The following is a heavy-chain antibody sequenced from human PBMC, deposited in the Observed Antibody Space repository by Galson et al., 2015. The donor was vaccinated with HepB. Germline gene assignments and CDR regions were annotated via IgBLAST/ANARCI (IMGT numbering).Heavy chain of an antibody. CDR1: GFSFSRYA. D-gene: IGHD3-16*01. CDR2: ISRNSDYM. J-gene: IGHJ4*02. V-gene: IGHV3-21*01. Sequence: SLRLSCAASGFSFSRYAIIWVRQAPGKGLEWVSSISRNSDYMYYADSVKGRFTISRDNAKASLSLQLNSLRAEDTAVYYCTREGRYEAVNNYYFDFWGQGILVTVSS. CDR3: TREGRYEAVNNYYFDF.